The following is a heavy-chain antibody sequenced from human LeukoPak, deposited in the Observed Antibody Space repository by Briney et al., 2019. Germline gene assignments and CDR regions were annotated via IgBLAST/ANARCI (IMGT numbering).Heavy chain of an antibody. J-gene: IGHJ5*02. CDR1: GFIFSDYG. D-gene: IGHD5-12*01. CDR2: IRFDGSDK. V-gene: IGHV3-30*02. Sequence: GGSLRLSCAGSGFIFSDYGMHWVRQAPGKGLAWVSFIRFDGSDKYYADSVRGRFTISRDNSKNTVYLQMTSLRVEDTAVYYCARDLRAYSYGDLWGQGTLVTVSA. CDR3: ARDLRAYSYGDL.